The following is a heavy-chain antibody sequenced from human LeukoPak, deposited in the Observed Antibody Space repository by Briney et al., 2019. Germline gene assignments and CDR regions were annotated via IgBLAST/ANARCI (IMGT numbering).Heavy chain of an antibody. Sequence: SETLSLTCTVSGGSISSSSYYWGWIRQPPGKGLEWIGSIYYSGSTHYNPSLKSRVTISVDTSKNQFSLKLSSVTAADTAVYYCASNFPYDSSGYYEDYWGQGTLVTVSS. D-gene: IGHD3-22*01. CDR2: IYYSGST. CDR1: GGSISSSSYY. V-gene: IGHV4-39*01. J-gene: IGHJ4*02. CDR3: ASNFPYDSSGYYEDY.